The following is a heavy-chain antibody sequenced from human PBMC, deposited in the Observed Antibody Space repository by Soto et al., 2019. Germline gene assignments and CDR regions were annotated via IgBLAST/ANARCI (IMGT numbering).Heavy chain of an antibody. Sequence: LSLTCTVSGGSISSGDYYWSWIRQPPGKGLEWIAYIHNTGSPYYNLSLKSRLTISIDTSKNQFSLRLSSVTAADTAVYYCARSRHSGSYFFDYWGQGILVTVS. CDR1: GGSISSGDYY. CDR2: IHNTGSP. D-gene: IGHD1-26*01. V-gene: IGHV4-30-4*01. CDR3: ARSRHSGSYFFDY. J-gene: IGHJ4*02.